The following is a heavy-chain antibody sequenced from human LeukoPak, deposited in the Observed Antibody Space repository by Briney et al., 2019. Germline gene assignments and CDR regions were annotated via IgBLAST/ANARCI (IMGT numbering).Heavy chain of an antibody. Sequence: GGSLRLSCAASGFTFRRYWMHWVRQAPGRGLVWVSRINGDGSSIRYADSVKGRFTNSRDNAKNTLYLQMNSLRAEDTAVYYCARDYDSSGYYSFQHWGQGTLVTVSP. CDR3: ARDYDSSGYYSFQH. J-gene: IGHJ1*01. CDR2: INGDGSSI. CDR1: GFTFRRYW. D-gene: IGHD3-22*01. V-gene: IGHV3-74*01.